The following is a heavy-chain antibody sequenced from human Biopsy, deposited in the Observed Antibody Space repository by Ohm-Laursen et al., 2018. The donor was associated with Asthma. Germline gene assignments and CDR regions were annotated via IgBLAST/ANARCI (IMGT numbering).Heavy chain of an antibody. D-gene: IGHD3-10*01. V-gene: IGHV1-18*01. CDR1: GYTFNSAG. CDR2: ISAYNGNT. Sequence: ASVKASCKTSGYTFNSAGITWVRQAPGQGLEWMGWISAYNGNTKVAQKLQDRVTMITDTSTSTAYMELRSLRSDDTAVYFCARAVDYSHYYGIDVWGQGTTVTV. CDR3: ARAVDYSHYYGIDV. J-gene: IGHJ6*02.